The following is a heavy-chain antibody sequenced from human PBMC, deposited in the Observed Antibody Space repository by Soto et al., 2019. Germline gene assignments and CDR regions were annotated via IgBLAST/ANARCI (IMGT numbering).Heavy chain of an antibody. CDR3: AKVHTVGGYVGGGAVYI. CDR2: IRGTGGST. Sequence: EVQLLESGGGLVQPGGSLRLSCAASGFTFSSYAMCWVRQARGKGLEWVSAIRGTGGSTYYADSVKGRFTISRHNYKITLYLQMHRLKAGNTAVYYCAKVHTVGGYVGGGAVYIWGQGTMVTVSS. V-gene: IGHV3-23*01. CDR1: GFTFSSYA. D-gene: IGHD5-12*01. J-gene: IGHJ3*02.